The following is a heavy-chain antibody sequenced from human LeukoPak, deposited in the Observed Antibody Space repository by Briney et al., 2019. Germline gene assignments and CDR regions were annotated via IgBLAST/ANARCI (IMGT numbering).Heavy chain of an antibody. J-gene: IGHJ4*02. CDR3: ARGYSYLTGYYRSGLDY. Sequence: SETLSLTCAGYGGSFSGYYWSWIRQPPGKGLEWIGEINHSGSTNYNPSLKSRVTISVDTSKNQFSLKLSSVTAADTAVYYCARGYSYLTGYYRSGLDYWGQGTLVTVSS. V-gene: IGHV4-34*01. D-gene: IGHD3-9*01. CDR2: INHSGST. CDR1: GGSFSGYY.